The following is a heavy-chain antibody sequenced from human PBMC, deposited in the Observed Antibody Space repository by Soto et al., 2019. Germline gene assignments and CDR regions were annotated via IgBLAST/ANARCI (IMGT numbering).Heavy chain of an antibody. CDR1: GFSFTTYGVG. Sequence: QITLKESGPTLVKPTQTLTLTCTFSGFSFTTYGVGVGWIRQAPGKAPEWLALIYWDDQKTFRSSLESRLTIPKDTSKDQVVLTITSMDPVDTATYYCTKKGQYHDSSACGRDCYMDVWGKGTTVTVSS. CDR3: TKKGQYHDSSACGRDCYMDV. J-gene: IGHJ6*04. CDR2: IYWDDQK. D-gene: IGHD2-2*01. V-gene: IGHV2-5*02.